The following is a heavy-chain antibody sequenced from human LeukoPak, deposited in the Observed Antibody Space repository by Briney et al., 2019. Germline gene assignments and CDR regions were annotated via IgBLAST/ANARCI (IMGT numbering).Heavy chain of an antibody. D-gene: IGHD2-21*02. J-gene: IGHJ4*02. CDR2: ISAYNGNT. CDR3: ARGPIYCGGDCYWGY. Sequence: GASVKVSCKASGYTFTSYGISWVRQAPGQGLEWMGWISAYNGNTNYAQKLQGRVTMTTDTSTSTAYMELRSLGSDDTAVYYCARGPIYCGGDCYWGYWGQGTLVTVSS. CDR1: GYTFTSYG. V-gene: IGHV1-18*01.